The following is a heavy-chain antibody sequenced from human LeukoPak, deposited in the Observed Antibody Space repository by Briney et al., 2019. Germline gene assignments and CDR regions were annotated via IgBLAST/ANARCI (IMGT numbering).Heavy chain of an antibody. D-gene: IGHD3-22*01. CDR2: ISWNSGSI. CDR1: GFTFDDYA. V-gene: IGHV3-9*01. Sequence: GGSLRLSCAASGFTFDDYAMHWVRQAPGKGLEWVSGISWNSGSIGYADSVKGRFTISRDNAKNSLYLQMNSLRAEDTALYYCAKDIDRSYYDSSGYYYSFGGGGGFDYWGQGTLVTISS. J-gene: IGHJ4*02. CDR3: AKDIDRSYYDSSGYYYSFGGGGGFDY.